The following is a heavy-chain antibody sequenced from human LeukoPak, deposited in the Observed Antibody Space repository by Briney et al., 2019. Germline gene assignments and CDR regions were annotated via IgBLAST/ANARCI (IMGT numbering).Heavy chain of an antibody. Sequence: GGSLRLSCAASGFTFSSYWMSWVRQAPGKGLEWVANIKQDGSEKYYVDSVKGRFTISRDNSKNTLYLQMNSLRAEDTAVYYCAKDVKVTTGAFDIWGQGTMVTVSS. J-gene: IGHJ3*02. CDR3: AKDVKVTTGAFDI. D-gene: IGHD1-14*01. V-gene: IGHV3-7*01. CDR1: GFTFSSYW. CDR2: IKQDGSEK.